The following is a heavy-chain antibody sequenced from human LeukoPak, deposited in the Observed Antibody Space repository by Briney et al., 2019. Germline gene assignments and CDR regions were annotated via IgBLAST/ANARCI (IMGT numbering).Heavy chain of an antibody. D-gene: IGHD3-10*01. V-gene: IGHV1-8*01. J-gene: IGHJ4*02. CDR3: VRAGFGSALVY. CDR2: MNPNSGNT. Sequence: ASVKVSCKASGYTFSNYDINWVRQATGQGLQWMGWMNPNSGNTGYSQSFQGRLTMTRDTSITTAYMELSSLRSEDTAVYYCVRAGFGSALVYWGQGTLVTVSS. CDR1: GYTFSNYD.